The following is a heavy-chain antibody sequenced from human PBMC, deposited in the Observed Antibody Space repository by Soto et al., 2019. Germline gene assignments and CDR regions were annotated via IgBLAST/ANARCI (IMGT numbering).Heavy chain of an antibody. CDR3: ARWSYLDY. CDR2: ISGSDGKT. Sequence: GGSLRLSCAASGFSFGSYALSWVRQAPGKGLEWVSTISGSDGKTFYADSVKGRFSISRDTSQSTLYLQMNSLRADDTAMYYCARWSYLDYWGQGTRATVSS. D-gene: IGHD3-3*01. CDR1: GFSFGSYA. J-gene: IGHJ4*02. V-gene: IGHV3-23*01.